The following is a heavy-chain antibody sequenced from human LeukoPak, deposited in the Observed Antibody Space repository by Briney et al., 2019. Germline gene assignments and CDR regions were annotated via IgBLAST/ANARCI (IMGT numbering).Heavy chain of an antibody. V-gene: IGHV3-7*03. J-gene: IGHJ4*02. Sequence: GGSLRLSCAASGFTFFNYWMSWVRQAPGKGLEWVANINLEGSQKYYVDSLKGRFTISRDNANNLLYLQMNSLRAEDAAVYYCAKAPVTSCRGAYCYPFDYWGQGTLVTVSS. CDR3: AKAPVTSCRGAYCYPFDY. D-gene: IGHD2-21*01. CDR2: INLEGSQK. CDR1: GFTFFNYW.